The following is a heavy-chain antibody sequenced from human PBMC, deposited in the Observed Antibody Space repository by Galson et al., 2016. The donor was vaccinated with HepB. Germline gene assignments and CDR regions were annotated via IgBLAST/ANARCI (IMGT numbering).Heavy chain of an antibody. CDR3: ARSPVWFGQLGGYFDL. D-gene: IGHD3-10*01. Sequence: SLRLSCAASGFSFRNYAMPWVRQAPGKGLEWVSVISSDGSDKYYADSVKGRFTISRDNSKNTLYLQWTSLKASDTAMYYCARSPVWFGQLGGYFDLWGQGTLVTVSS. J-gene: IGHJ4*02. CDR2: ISSDGSDK. CDR1: GFSFRNYA. V-gene: IGHV3-30*04.